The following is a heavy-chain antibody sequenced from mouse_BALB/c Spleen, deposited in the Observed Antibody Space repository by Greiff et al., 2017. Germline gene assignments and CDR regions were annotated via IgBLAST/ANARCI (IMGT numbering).Heavy chain of an antibody. V-gene: IGHV5-17*02. Sequence: DVQLVESGGGLVQPGGSRKLSCAASGFTFSSFGMHWVRQAPEKGLEWVAYISSGSSTIYYADTVKGRFTISRDNAKNNLYLQMSSLKSEDTAMYYCAREENYDYFDYWGQGTTLTVSS. CDR2: ISSGSSTI. J-gene: IGHJ2*01. CDR1: GFTFSSFG. D-gene: IGHD1-1*01. CDR3: AREENYDYFDY.